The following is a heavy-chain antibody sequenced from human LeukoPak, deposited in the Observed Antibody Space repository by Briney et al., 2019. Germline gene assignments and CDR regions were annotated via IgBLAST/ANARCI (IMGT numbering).Heavy chain of an antibody. D-gene: IGHD6-13*01. Sequence: PSQTLSLTCTVSGGSISSGGYYWSWIRQHPGKGLEWIGYIYYSGSTYYNPSLKSRVTISVDTSKNQFSLKLSSVTAADTAVYYCARISQHQLLLRGAFDIWGQGTMATVSS. CDR1: GGSISSGGYY. V-gene: IGHV4-31*03. J-gene: IGHJ3*02. CDR3: ARISQHQLLLRGAFDI. CDR2: IYYSGST.